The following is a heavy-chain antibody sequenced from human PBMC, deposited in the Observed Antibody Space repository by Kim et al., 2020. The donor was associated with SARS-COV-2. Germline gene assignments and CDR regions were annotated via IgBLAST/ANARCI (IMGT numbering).Heavy chain of an antibody. Sequence: KYNPSLQSRVTISIDTSKNLFSLRLSSVTVADTAVYFCARLVGPVTLEPDFWGQGTLVTVSS. V-gene: IGHV4-39*01. D-gene: IGHD4-17*01. J-gene: IGHJ4*02. CDR3: ARLVGPVTLEPDF.